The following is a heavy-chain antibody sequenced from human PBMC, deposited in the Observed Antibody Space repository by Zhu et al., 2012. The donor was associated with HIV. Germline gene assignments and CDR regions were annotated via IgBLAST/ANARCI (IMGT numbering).Heavy chain of an antibody. CDR1: GGSISSHY. D-gene: IGHD2-2*02. CDR2: IYYSGST. CDR3: ARLLVPAAISSVSFDY. Sequence: QVQLQESGPGLVKPSETLSLTCTVSGGSISSHYWSWIRQPPGKRLEWIGYIYYSGSTNYNPSLKSRLTISVDTSKNQFSLKLTSVTAADTAVYYCARLLVPAAISSVSFDYWGQGTLVHRLX. V-gene: IGHV4-59*11. J-gene: IGHJ4*02.